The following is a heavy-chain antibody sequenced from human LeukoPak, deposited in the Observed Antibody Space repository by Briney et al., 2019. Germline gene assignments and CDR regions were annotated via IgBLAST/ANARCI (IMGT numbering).Heavy chain of an antibody. CDR2: IRQDGSEQ. D-gene: IGHD6-13*01. J-gene: IGHJ4*02. CDR1: GFTFSEYY. Sequence: GGSLRLSGAGSGFTFSEYYMGWVGQAPGEGLEWVANIRQDGSEQYYVDSVKGRFTISRDNAKHSLFLQMNSLRAGDTAVYYCARDRFTAAAAQHYWGQGTLVTVSS. CDR3: ARDRFTAAAAQHY. V-gene: IGHV3-7*03.